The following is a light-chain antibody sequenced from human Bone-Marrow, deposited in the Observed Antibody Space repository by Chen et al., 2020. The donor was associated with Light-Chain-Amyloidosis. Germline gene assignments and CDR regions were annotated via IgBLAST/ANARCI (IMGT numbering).Light chain of an antibody. CDR1: DLPTKY. J-gene: IGLJ2*01. CDR2: RDT. CDR3: QSADSSGTHEVI. V-gene: IGLV3-25*03. Sequence: SYELTQPPSVSVSPGQTARITCSGDDLPTKYAYWYQQKPGQSPVLVIHRDTERPSGISERFSGSSSGTTAPLTIRGVKAEDEADYHCQSADSSGTHEVIVGGGTKLTVL.